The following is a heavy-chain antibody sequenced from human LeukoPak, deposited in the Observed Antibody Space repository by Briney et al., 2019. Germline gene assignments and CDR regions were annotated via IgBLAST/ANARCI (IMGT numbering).Heavy chain of an antibody. CDR3: AKRWGGSSGYYMYFDY. CDR2: VWFDGTNR. Sequence: PGGSLRLSCAASGFSFSDFDLHWVRQAPGKGLEWVAVVWFDGTNRYYADSVKGRFTVSRDISKNTLYLQMNTLRAEDTAVYYCAKRWGGSSGYYMYFDYWGRGAPVTVSS. CDR1: GFSFSDFD. V-gene: IGHV3-33*06. J-gene: IGHJ4*02. D-gene: IGHD6-19*01.